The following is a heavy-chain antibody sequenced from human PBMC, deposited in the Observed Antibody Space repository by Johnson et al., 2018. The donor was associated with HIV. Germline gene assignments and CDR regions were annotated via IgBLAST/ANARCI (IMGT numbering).Heavy chain of an antibody. CDR1: RLTLSDSY. CDR3: AREGYSYGYDAFDI. D-gene: IGHD5-18*01. V-gene: IGHV3-11*04. Sequence: VQLVESGGGLVKPGGSLRLSCVASRLTLSDSYMSWIRQAPGKGLEWVSYISGSGNAIYYADSVRGRFTISRDNAKNSLYLQMNSLRAEDTAVYYCAREGYSYGYDAFDIWGQGTMVTVSS. CDR2: ISGSGNAI. J-gene: IGHJ3*02.